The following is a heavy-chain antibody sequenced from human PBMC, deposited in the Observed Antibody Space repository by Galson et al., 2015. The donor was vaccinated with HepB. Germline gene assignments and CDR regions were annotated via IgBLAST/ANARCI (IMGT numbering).Heavy chain of an antibody. CDR3: ARGNSGWASFDY. V-gene: IGHV1-8*01. D-gene: IGHD6-19*01. J-gene: IGHJ4*02. CDR1: GYTFTSYD. Sequence: SVKVSCKASGYTFTSYDINWVRQATGQGLEWMGKFQGRVTMTRHTSISTAYMELGSLRSEDTAVYYCARGNSGWASFDYWGQGTLVTVSS.